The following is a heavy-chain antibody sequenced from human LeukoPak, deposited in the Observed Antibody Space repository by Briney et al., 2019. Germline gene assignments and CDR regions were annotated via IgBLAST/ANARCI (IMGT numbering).Heavy chain of an antibody. J-gene: IGHJ4*02. CDR3: VKSGGYGLIDS. D-gene: IGHD6-19*01. CDR2: IYYTGST. Sequence: SETLSLTCAVSGASISGSGYYLGWIRQPPGKGLEWIGNIYYTGSTYYTASLHSRVTISIDMSKNQFSLRLSSVTAADTAMYYCVKSGGYGLIDSWGQGTLVTVSS. V-gene: IGHV4-39*01. CDR1: GASISGSGYY.